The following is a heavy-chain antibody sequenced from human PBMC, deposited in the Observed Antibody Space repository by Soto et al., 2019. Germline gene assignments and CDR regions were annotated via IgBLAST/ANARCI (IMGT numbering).Heavy chain of an antibody. CDR1: GGSISSSNW. Sequence: TLSLTCAVSGGSISSSNWWSWVRQPPGKGLEWIGEINHSGSTNYNPSLKSRVTISVETSKNQFSLRLRSVTAADTAVYYCARGYGRNFDYGGQG. D-gene: IGHD5-18*01. CDR2: INHSGST. CDR3: ARGYGRNFDY. V-gene: IGHV4-4*02. J-gene: IGHJ4*02.